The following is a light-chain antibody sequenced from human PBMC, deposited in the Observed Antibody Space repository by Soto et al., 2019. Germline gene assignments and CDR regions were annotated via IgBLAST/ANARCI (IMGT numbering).Light chain of an antibody. Sequence: DIKMTQSPPTLSASVGDRITITCRASQSISSRLAWYQQKPGKAPKLLIYRASSLESGVPSRFSGSGSGTDFTLTISSLQPDDFATYYCQQYSSYSSFGPGTKVDIK. J-gene: IGKJ3*01. CDR1: QSISSR. V-gene: IGKV1-5*03. CDR2: RAS. CDR3: QQYSSYSS.